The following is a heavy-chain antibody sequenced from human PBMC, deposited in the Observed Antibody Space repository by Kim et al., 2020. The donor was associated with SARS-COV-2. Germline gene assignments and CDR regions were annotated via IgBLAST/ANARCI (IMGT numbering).Heavy chain of an antibody. J-gene: IGHJ5*02. V-gene: IGHV1-69*02. D-gene: IGHD5-12*01. CDR3: ARRATELPFDP. Sequence: TYPQNFQGKVTITADKSTSTPYMELSSLRSEDTAVYYCARRATELPFDPWGQGTLVTVSS.